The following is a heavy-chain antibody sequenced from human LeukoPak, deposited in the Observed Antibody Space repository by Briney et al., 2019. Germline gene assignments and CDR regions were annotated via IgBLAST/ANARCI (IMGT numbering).Heavy chain of an antibody. J-gene: IGHJ4*02. CDR1: GYTFTSYY. CDR2: IYPRDGST. Sequence: VASVKASCKASGYTFTSYYIHWVRQAPGQGLEWMGMIYPRDGSTSYAQEFQGRVTVTRDTSTSTVHMELSGLRSEDTAVYYCARDQEGFDYWGQGTLVTVSS. V-gene: IGHV1-46*01. CDR3: ARDQEGFDY.